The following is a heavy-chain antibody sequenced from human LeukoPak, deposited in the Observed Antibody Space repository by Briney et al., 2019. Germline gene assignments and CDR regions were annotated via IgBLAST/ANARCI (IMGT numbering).Heavy chain of an antibody. J-gene: IGHJ4*02. Sequence: ASVKVSCKASGGTFSSYTISWVRQAPGQGLEWMGRIIPILGIANYAQKFQGRVTITADKSTSTAYMGLSSLRSEDTAVYYCASGPYDGPSHIYDSSVYYFDYWGQGTLVTVSS. V-gene: IGHV1-69*02. CDR1: GGTFSSYT. CDR3: ASGPYDGPSHIYDSSVYYFDY. CDR2: IIPILGIA. D-gene: IGHD3-22*01.